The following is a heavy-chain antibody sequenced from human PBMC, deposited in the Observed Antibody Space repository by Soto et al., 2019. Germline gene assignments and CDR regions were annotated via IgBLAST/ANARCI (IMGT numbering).Heavy chain of an antibody. Sequence: SETPSLTCTVSGGSIGSYYWSWVGQPPGKGLEWIGYIYYSGSTNYNPSLKSRVTISVDTSKNQFSLKLSSVTAADTAVYYCARAYSSSSYYYMDVWGKGTTVTVSS. J-gene: IGHJ6*03. D-gene: IGHD6-6*01. CDR2: IYYSGST. V-gene: IGHV4-59*08. CDR3: ARAYSSSSYYYMDV. CDR1: GGSIGSYY.